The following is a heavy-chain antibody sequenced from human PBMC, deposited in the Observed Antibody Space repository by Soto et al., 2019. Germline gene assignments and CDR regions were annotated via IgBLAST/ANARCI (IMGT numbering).Heavy chain of an antibody. D-gene: IGHD3-9*01. CDR1: GGSISSGGYY. CDR2: IYYSGST. CDR3: AIYRDYDILH. V-gene: IGHV4-31*03. Sequence: SETLSLTCTVSGGSISSGGYYWSWIRQHPGKGLEWIGYIYYSGSTYYNPSLKSRVTISVDTSKNQFSLKLSSVTAADTAVYYCAIYRDYDILHWGQGTLVTVSS. J-gene: IGHJ1*01.